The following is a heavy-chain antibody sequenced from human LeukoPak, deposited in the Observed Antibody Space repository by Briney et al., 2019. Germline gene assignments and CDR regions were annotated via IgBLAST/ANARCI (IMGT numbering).Heavy chain of an antibody. Sequence: PSQTLSLTCTVSGGSISSGDYYWGWIRQPPGKGLEWIGYIYYSGSTYYNPSLKSRVTISVDTSKNQFSLKLSSVTAADTAVYYCARATLWFGEYYFDYWGQGTLVTVSS. CDR3: ARATLWFGEYYFDY. CDR1: GGSISSGDYY. V-gene: IGHV4-30-4*01. J-gene: IGHJ4*02. D-gene: IGHD3-10*01. CDR2: IYYSGST.